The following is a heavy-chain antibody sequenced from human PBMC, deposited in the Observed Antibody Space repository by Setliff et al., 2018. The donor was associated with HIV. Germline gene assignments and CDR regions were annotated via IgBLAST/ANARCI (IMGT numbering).Heavy chain of an antibody. J-gene: IGHJ4*02. V-gene: IGHV4-39*01. CDR1: AGSIRSSTYY. CDR2: IYYSGST. Sequence: LSLTCTVSAGSIRSSTYYWAWIRQPPGKGLEWIGTIYYSGSTYYNPSLKSRATISVDMSKNQFSLRLSSVTAADTVVYYCIIAYSSGWLAPMGFDSWGQGTLVTSPQ. CDR3: IIAYSSGWLAPMGFDS. D-gene: IGHD6-19*01.